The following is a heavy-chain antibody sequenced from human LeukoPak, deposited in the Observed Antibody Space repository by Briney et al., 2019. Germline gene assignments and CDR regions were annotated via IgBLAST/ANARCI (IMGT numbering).Heavy chain of an antibody. V-gene: IGHV1-69*13. CDR1: GYTFTSYA. Sequence: SVKVSCKASGYTFTSYAISWVRQAPGQGLEWMGGIIPIFGTANYAQKFQSRVTITADESTSTAYMELSSLRSEDTAVYYSARDRPGDEDDSWNMDVWGKGTTVTVSS. J-gene: IGHJ6*03. D-gene: IGHD3-3*01. CDR2: IIPIFGTA. CDR3: ARDRPGDEDDSWNMDV.